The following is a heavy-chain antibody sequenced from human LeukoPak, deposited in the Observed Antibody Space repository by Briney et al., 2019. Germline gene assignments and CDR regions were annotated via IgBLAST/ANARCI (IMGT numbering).Heavy chain of an antibody. CDR2: INHSGST. D-gene: IGHD6-13*01. CDR1: GGSFSGYY. Sequence: SETLSLTCAVYGGSFSGYYWSWIRQPPGKGLEWIEEINHSGSTNYNPSLKSRVTISVDTSKNQFSLKLSSVTAADTAVYYCARGTRIALSTWGQGTLVTVSS. V-gene: IGHV4-34*01. CDR3: ARGTRIALST. J-gene: IGHJ5*02.